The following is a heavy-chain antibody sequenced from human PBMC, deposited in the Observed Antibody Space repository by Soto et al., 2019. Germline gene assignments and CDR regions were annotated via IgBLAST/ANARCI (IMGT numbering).Heavy chain of an antibody. CDR1: GFTFSSYA. V-gene: IGHV3-23*01. D-gene: IGHD2-15*01. J-gene: IGHJ4*02. CDR2: ISGSGGST. Sequence: GGSLRLSCAASGFTFSSYAMSWVRQAPGKGLEWVSAISGSGGSTYYADSVKGRFTISRDNSKNTLYLQMNSLRAEDTAVYYCAKGSGYCSGGSCQVALHYWGQGTLVTVSS. CDR3: AKGSGYCSGGSCQVALHY.